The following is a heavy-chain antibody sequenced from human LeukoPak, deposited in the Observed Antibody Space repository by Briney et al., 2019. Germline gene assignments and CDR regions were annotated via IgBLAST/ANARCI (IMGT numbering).Heavy chain of an antibody. CDR3: ALLWFGELLDWFDP. V-gene: IGHV3-48*01. D-gene: IGHD3-10*01. CDR2: ISSSSSTI. J-gene: IGHJ5*02. Sequence: GGSLRLSCAASGFTFSSYSMNWVRQAPGKGLEWDSYISSSSSTIYYADSVKGRFTISRDNAKNSLYLQLNSLRAEDTAVYYCALLWFGELLDWFDPWGQGTLVTVSS. CDR1: GFTFSSYS.